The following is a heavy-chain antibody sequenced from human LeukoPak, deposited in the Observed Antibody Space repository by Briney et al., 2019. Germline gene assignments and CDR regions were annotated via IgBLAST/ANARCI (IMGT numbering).Heavy chain of an antibody. Sequence: SETLSLTCTVSGGSISSYYWSWIRQPPGKGLEWIGYIYYGGSTNYNPSLKSRATISVDTSKYQFSLKLSSVTTAETAVYYCERGAKQLELRGWFDPWGQGTLVTVSS. CDR2: IYYGGST. CDR1: GGSISSYY. V-gene: IGHV4-59*01. CDR3: ERGAKQLELRGWFDP. D-gene: IGHD1-7*01. J-gene: IGHJ5*02.